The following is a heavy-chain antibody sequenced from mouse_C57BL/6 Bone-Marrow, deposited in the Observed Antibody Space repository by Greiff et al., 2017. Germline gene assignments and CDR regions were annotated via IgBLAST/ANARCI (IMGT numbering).Heavy chain of an antibody. V-gene: IGHV1-69*01. CDR1: GYTFTSYW. Sequence: VQLQQPGAELVMPGASVKLSCKASGYTFTSYWMHWVKQRPGQGLEWIGEIDPSDSYTNYNQKLTGKSTLTVDKSSITASMQLSNLASEDSAVYYCAREWGSMDYWGQGTSVTVSS. CDR3: AREWGSMDY. CDR2: IDPSDSYT. J-gene: IGHJ4*01.